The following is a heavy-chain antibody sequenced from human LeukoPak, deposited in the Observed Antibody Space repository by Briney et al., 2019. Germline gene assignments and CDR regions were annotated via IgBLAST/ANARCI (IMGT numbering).Heavy chain of an antibody. CDR2: IYYSGIT. CDR3: ARVTSGEFAYY. V-gene: IGHV4-31*03. D-gene: IGHD3-10*01. CDR1: GGSISIGGYY. J-gene: IGHJ4*02. Sequence: PSETLSLTCTVSGGSISIGGYYWSWIRQHPGKGLEWIGYIYYSGITYYNPSLKSRVTISVDTSKNQFSLYLSSVTAADTAVYYCARVTSGEFAYYWGQGTLVTVSS.